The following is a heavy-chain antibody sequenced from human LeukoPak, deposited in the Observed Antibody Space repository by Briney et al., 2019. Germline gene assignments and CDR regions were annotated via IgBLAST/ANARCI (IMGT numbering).Heavy chain of an antibody. CDR3: AKPRGFGELFFDY. CDR2: ISYDGSNK. CDR1: GFTFSSYG. D-gene: IGHD3-10*01. J-gene: IGHJ4*02. V-gene: IGHV3-30*18. Sequence: PGRSLRLSCAASGFTFSSYGFHWVRQAPGKGLEWVAVISYDGSNKYYADSVKGRFTISRDNSKNTLYLQMNSLRAEDTAVYYCAKPRGFGELFFDYWGQGTLVTVSS.